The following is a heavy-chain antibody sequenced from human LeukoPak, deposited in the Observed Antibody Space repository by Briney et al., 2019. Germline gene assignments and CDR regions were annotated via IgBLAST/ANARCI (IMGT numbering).Heavy chain of an antibody. Sequence: SVKVSCKASGGTFSSYAISWVRQAPGQGLEWMGGIIPTFGTANYAQKFQGRVTITADESTSTAYMELSSLRSEDTAVYYCARSLWFGELFNYYGMDVWGQGTTVTVSS. CDR1: GGTFSSYA. CDR3: ARSLWFGELFNYYGMDV. J-gene: IGHJ6*02. V-gene: IGHV1-69*13. D-gene: IGHD3-10*01. CDR2: IIPTFGTA.